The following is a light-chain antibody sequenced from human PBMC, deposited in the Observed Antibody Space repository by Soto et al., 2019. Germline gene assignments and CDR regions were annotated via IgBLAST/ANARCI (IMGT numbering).Light chain of an antibody. Sequence: QSALTQPASVSGSPEQSITISCTGTSRDIGGYDYVSWYRQHPGKAPELIIYDVTNRPSGVSNRFSASKSGNAASLTISGLQADDEADYYCSSYTTSSQWVFGGGTKLTVL. CDR2: DVT. CDR1: SRDIGGYDY. J-gene: IGLJ3*02. CDR3: SSYTTSSQWV. V-gene: IGLV2-14*03.